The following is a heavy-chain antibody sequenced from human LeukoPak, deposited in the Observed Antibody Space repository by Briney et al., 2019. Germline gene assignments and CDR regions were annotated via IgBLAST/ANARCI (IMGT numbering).Heavy chain of an antibody. CDR3: ASGGYSSSFPLRY. Sequence: PGGSLRLSCAASGFTVSSNYMSWVRQAPGKGLEWVSVIYSGGSTYYADSVKGRFTISRDNSKNTLHLQMNSLRAEDTAVYYCASGGYSSSFPLRYWGQGTLVTVSS. CDR1: GFTVSSNY. V-gene: IGHV3-66*01. J-gene: IGHJ4*02. CDR2: IYSGGST. D-gene: IGHD6-6*01.